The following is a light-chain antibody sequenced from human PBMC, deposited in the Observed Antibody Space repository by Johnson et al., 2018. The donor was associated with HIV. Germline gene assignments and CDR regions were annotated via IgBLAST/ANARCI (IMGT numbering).Light chain of an antibody. J-gene: IGLJ1*01. CDR1: SSNIGNNY. Sequence: QSVLTQPPSVSAAPGQKVTISCSGSSSNIGNNYVSWYQQLPGTAPKLLIYENNKRPSGIPARFSGSTSGTSATLGITALQTGDEADYYCGTWDSSLSAGGVFGTGTKVTVL. CDR3: GTWDSSLSAGGV. V-gene: IGLV1-51*02. CDR2: ENN.